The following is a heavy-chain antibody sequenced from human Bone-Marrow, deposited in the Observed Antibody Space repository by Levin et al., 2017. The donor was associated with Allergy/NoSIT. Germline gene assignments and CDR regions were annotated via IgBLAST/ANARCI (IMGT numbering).Heavy chain of an antibody. CDR1: GYSFTSYW. Sequence: GGSLRLSCKGSGYSFTSYWIGWVRQMPGKGLEWMGIIYPGDSDTRYSPSFQGQVTISADKSISTAYLQWSSLKASDTAMYYCARLGDIVVVPAAAPRVYGMDVWGQGTTVTVSS. D-gene: IGHD2-2*01. CDR2: IYPGDSDT. CDR3: ARLGDIVVVPAAAPRVYGMDV. V-gene: IGHV5-51*01. J-gene: IGHJ6*02.